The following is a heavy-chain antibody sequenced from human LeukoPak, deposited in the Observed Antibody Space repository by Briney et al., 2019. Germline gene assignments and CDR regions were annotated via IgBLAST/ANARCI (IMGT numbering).Heavy chain of an antibody. Sequence: GGSLRLSCAASGFTFNNYGLIWVRQAPGKGPEWVAAISNDGGGIMYAAFVEGRFTISRDNSKNTLFLQMNSLRAEDTALYYCAKGSTGYFADLWGQGTLVTVSS. CDR2: ISNDGGGI. D-gene: IGHD3-22*01. V-gene: IGHV3-23*01. J-gene: IGHJ5*02. CDR3: AKGSTGYFADL. CDR1: GFTFNNYG.